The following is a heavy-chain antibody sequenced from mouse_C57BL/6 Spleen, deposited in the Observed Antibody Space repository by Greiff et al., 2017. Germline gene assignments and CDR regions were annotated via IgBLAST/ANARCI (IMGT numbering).Heavy chain of an antibody. CDR1: GYTFTSYW. J-gene: IGHJ4*01. V-gene: IGHV1-64*01. Sequence: VQLQQPGAELVKPGASVKLSCKASGYTFTSYWMHWVKQRPGQGLEWIGMIHPNSGSTNYNEKFKSKATLTVDKPSSTAYMQLSSLTSEDSAVYYCARNYDYDDAMDYWGQGTSVTVSS. D-gene: IGHD2-4*01. CDR3: ARNYDYDDAMDY. CDR2: IHPNSGST.